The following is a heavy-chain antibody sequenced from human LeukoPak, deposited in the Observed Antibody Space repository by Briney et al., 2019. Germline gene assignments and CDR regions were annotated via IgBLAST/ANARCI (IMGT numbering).Heavy chain of an antibody. V-gene: IGHV3-23*01. Sequence: GGSLRLSCAASGFTFSSYAMSWVRQAPGKGLEWVSAISGSGGSTYYADSVKGRFAISRDNSKNTLYLQMNSLRAEDTAVYYCAKDHRQWLVGYFDYWGQGTLVTVSS. CDR2: ISGSGGST. CDR1: GFTFSSYA. CDR3: AKDHRQWLVGYFDY. D-gene: IGHD6-19*01. J-gene: IGHJ4*02.